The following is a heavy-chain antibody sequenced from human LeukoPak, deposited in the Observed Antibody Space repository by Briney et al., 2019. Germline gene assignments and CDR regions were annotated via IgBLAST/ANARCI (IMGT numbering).Heavy chain of an antibody. J-gene: IGHJ4*02. V-gene: IGHV3-48*01. CDR3: ARAKAVAVFDY. Sequence: PGGSLRLSCAASGFTFSSYSMNWVRQAPGKGLEWVSYISSSSSTIYYADSVKGRFTISRDNSKNTLYLQMNSLRAEDTAVYYCARAKAVAVFDYWGQGTLVTVSS. CDR2: ISSSSSTI. CDR1: GFTFSSYS. D-gene: IGHD6-19*01.